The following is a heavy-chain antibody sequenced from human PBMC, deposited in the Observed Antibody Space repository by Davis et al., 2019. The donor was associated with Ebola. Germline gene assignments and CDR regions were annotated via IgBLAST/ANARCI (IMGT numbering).Heavy chain of an antibody. D-gene: IGHD2-15*01. CDR1: GFTFSSYW. J-gene: IGHJ5*02. CDR3: AREVVVALFWFDP. Sequence: GESLKISCAASGFTFSSYWMSWVRQAPGKGLEWVANIKQDGSEKYYVDSVKGRFTISRDNAKNSLYLQMNSLRAEDTAVYYCAREVVVALFWFDPWGQGTPVTVSS. CDR2: IKQDGSEK. V-gene: IGHV3-7*01.